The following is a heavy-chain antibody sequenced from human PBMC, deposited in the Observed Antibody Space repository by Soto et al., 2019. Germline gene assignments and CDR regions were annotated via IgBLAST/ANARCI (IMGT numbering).Heavy chain of an antibody. D-gene: IGHD6-6*01. CDR1: GGSINNGGFY. V-gene: IGHV4-31*11. Sequence: QVHLQESGPRLVKPSQTLSLTCAVSGGSINNGGFYWSWIRQNPGKGLEWIGYIYYSGSTNYNPSLKSRVTVSVDTSENQFSLTLTSVTAADTAVYYCVREAARRDQFDDWGHGTLVTVSS. J-gene: IGHJ4*01. CDR2: IYYSGST. CDR3: VREAARRDQFDD.